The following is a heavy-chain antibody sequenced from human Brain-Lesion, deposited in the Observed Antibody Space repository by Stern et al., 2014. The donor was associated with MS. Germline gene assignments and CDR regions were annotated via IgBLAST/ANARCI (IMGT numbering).Heavy chain of an antibody. CDR1: GGSISSSTYY. CDR2: IYYSGFT. Sequence: VQLVQSGPGLVKPSETLSLTCTVSGGSISSSTYYWAWIRQPPGKGLEWIGNIYYSGFTYYNPSLKGRVTISVDMSKNQFSLKLSSVTAADPAIYYCARHDSVPRPSQLYSARDRGPGYFDYWGQGTLVTVSS. D-gene: IGHD1-26*01. V-gene: IGHV4-39*01. J-gene: IGHJ4*02. CDR3: ARHDSVPRPSQLYSARDRGPGYFDY.